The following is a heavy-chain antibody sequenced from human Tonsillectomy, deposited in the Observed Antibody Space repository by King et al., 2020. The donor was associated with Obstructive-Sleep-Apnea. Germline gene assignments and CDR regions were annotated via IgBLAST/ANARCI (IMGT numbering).Heavy chain of an antibody. J-gene: IGHJ4*02. CDR2: IYNSGST. V-gene: IGHV4-61*01. CDR1: GGSVSSGSYY. D-gene: IGHD1-1*01. CDR3: ASYNVQLAGLDY. Sequence: VQLQESGPGLVKPSETLSLTCTVSGGSVSSGSYYWSWIRLPPGKGLEWIGFIYNSGSTNYNPSLKSRVTISLDTSKNQFPLKLSSVTAADTAVYYCASYNVQLAGLDYWGQGTLVTVSS.